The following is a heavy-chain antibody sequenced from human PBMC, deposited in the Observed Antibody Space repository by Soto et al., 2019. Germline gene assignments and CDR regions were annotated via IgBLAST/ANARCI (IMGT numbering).Heavy chain of an antibody. D-gene: IGHD5-18*01. CDR3: ARDTPDTAMSLWY. CDR1: GFTFSSYA. Sequence: QVQLVESGGGVVQPGRSLRLCCAASGFTFSSYAMHWVRQAPGKGLEWVAVISYDGSNKYYADSVKGRFTISRDNSKNTLYLQMNSLRAEDTAVYYCARDTPDTAMSLWYWGQGTLVTVSS. V-gene: IGHV3-30-3*01. J-gene: IGHJ4*02. CDR2: ISYDGSNK.